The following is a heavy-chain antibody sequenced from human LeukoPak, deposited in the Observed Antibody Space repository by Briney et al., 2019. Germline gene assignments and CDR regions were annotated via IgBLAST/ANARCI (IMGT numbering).Heavy chain of an antibody. CDR1: GGSISSGGYY. V-gene: IGHV4-31*03. CDR3: ARDSRALIAVAGPFDY. Sequence: SQTLSLTCTVSGGSISSGGYYWSWIRQHPGKGLEWIGYIYYSGSTYYNPSLKSRVTISVDTSKNQFSLKLSSVTAADTAVYYCARDSRALIAVAGPFDYWGQGTLVTVSS. J-gene: IGHJ4*02. D-gene: IGHD6-19*01. CDR2: IYYSGST.